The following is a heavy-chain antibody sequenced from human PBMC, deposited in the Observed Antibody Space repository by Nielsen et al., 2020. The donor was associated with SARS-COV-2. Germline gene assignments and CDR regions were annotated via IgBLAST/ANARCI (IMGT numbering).Heavy chain of an antibody. Sequence: SLKISCAASGFTFDDYAMHWVRQAPGKGLEWVSGISWNSGSIGYADSVKGRFTISRDNAKNSLYLQMNNLRAEDTALYYCANGLGSGWYGMDVWGQGTTVTVSS. J-gene: IGHJ6*02. V-gene: IGHV3-9*01. CDR2: ISWNSGSI. D-gene: IGHD6-19*01. CDR3: ANGLGSGWYGMDV. CDR1: GFTFDDYA.